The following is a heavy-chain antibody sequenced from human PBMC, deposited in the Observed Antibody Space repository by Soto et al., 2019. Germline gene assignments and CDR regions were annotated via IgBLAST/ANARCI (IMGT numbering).Heavy chain of an antibody. CDR2: ISAYNGNT. CDR1: GYTFTSYG. CDR3: ASRSGYSGYDRNYYYYGMDV. J-gene: IGHJ6*02. Sequence: ASVKVSCKASGYTFTSYGISWVRQAPGQGLEWMGWISAYNGNTNYAQRLQGRVTMTTDTSTSTAYMELRSLRSDDTAVYYCASRSGYSGYDRNYYYYGMDVWGQGTTVTVSS. V-gene: IGHV1-18*01. D-gene: IGHD5-12*01.